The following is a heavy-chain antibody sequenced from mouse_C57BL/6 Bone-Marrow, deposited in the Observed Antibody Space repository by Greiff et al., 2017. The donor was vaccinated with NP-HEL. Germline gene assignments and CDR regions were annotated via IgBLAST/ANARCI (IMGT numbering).Heavy chain of an antibody. CDR2: ISDGGSYT. D-gene: IGHD1-1*01. CDR1: GFTFSSYA. Sequence: DVKLVESGGGLVKPGGSLKLSCAASGFTFSSYAMSWVRPTPEKRLEWVATISDGGSYTYYPDNVKGRFTISRDNAKNNLYLQMSHLKSEDTAMYYCARDYDYGSSGYFDVWGTGTTVTVSS. J-gene: IGHJ1*03. CDR3: ARDYDYGSSGYFDV. V-gene: IGHV5-4*01.